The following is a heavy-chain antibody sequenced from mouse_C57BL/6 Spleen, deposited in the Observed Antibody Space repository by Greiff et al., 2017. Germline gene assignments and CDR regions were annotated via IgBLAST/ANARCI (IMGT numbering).Heavy chain of an antibody. CDR3: ARNGSSYGYWYFDV. D-gene: IGHD1-1*01. Sequence: VWLGGPGGGLLKPGGSRNPSCPASGSTFSDYGMHWVRQAPEKGLEWVAYISSGSSTNYYADTVKGRFTISRDNAKNTLFLQMTSLRSEDTAMYYCARNGSSYGYWYFDVWGTGTTVTVSS. V-gene: IGHV5-17*01. CDR1: GSTFSDYG. CDR2: ISSGSSTN. J-gene: IGHJ1*03.